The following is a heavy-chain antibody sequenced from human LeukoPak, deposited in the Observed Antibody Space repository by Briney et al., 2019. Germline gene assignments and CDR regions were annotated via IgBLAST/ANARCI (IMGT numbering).Heavy chain of an antibody. V-gene: IGHV5-51*01. J-gene: IGHJ4*02. D-gene: IGHD2-15*01. CDR1: GYNFASYW. Sequence: GESLKISCEGSGYNFASYWIAWVRQMPRKGLEWMGFIFPGDSDSRYSPSFQGQVTISADKSISTAYLQWSSLKASDTAMYYCARHVAYCSGGSCRYFDYWGQGTLVTVSS. CDR2: IFPGDSDS. CDR3: ARHVAYCSGGSCRYFDY.